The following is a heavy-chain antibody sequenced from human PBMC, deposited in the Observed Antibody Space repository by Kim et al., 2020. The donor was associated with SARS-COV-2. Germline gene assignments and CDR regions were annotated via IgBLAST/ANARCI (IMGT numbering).Heavy chain of an antibody. Sequence: DSAKGRFTISRDNAKNSLYLQMNSLRAEDTAVYYSAREREERWLQLAAYWYFDLWRRGTLVTVSS. CDR3: AREREERWLQLAAYWYFDL. D-gene: IGHD5-12*01. J-gene: IGHJ2*01. V-gene: IGHV3-11*06.